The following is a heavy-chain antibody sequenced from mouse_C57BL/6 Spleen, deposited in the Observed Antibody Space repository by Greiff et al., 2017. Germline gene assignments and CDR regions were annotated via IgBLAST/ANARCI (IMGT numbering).Heavy chain of an antibody. CDR3: ARRGSSYDFDV. D-gene: IGHD1-1*01. Sequence: QVQLQQPGAELVKPGASVKLSCKASGYTFTSYWMQWVKQRPGQGLEWIGEIDPSDSYTNYNQKFKGKATLTVDTSSSTAYMQLSSLTSEDSAVYYCARRGSSYDFDVWGTGTTVSVSS. CDR1: GYTFTSYW. J-gene: IGHJ1*03. V-gene: IGHV1-50*01. CDR2: IDPSDSYT.